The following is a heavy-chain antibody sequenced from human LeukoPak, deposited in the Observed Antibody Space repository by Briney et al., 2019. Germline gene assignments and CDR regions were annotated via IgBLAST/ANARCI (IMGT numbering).Heavy chain of an antibody. Sequence: PGGSLRLSCGASGFTFTSYAMSWIRQAPGKGLEWVSAISGGGENTYYGDSVKGRFTISRDNSKNTLYLQMNSLRAEDTAVYYCARYCSSTSCYEGAFDIWGQGTMVTVSS. V-gene: IGHV3-23*01. CDR3: ARYCSSTSCYEGAFDI. CDR1: GFTFTSYA. CDR2: ISGGGENT. J-gene: IGHJ3*02. D-gene: IGHD2-2*01.